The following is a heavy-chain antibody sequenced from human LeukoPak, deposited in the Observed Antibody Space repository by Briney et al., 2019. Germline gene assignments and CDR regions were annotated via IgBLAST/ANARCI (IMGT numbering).Heavy chain of an antibody. CDR3: ARVGILTGYYIFDY. J-gene: IGHJ4*02. CDR1: GFTFNTYA. Sequence: GGSLRLSCAASGFTFNTYATSWVRQAPGKGLEWVSSISSSSSYIYYADSVKGRFTISRDNAKNSLYLQMNSLRAEDTAVYYCARVGILTGYYIFDYWGQGTLVTVSS. V-gene: IGHV3-21*01. D-gene: IGHD3-9*01. CDR2: ISSSSSYI.